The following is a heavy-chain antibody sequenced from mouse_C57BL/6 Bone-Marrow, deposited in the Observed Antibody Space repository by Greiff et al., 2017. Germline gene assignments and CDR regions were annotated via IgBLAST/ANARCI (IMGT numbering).Heavy chain of an antibody. J-gene: IGHJ2*01. CDR1: GYTFTSYW. D-gene: IGHD1-1*01. Sequence: QVHVKQPGAELVKPGASVKLSCKASGYTFTSYWMHWVKQRPGRGLEWIGRIDPNSGGTKYNEKFKSKATLTVDKSSSTAYMQLSSLTSEDSAVYYCARSLRLLLRWFDYWGQGTTLTVSS. CDR2: IDPNSGGT. CDR3: ARSLRLLLRWFDY. V-gene: IGHV1-72*01.